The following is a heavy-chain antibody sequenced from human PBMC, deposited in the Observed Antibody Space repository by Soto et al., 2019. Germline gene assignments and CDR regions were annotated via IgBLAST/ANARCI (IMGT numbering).Heavy chain of an antibody. CDR2: ISAYNGNT. Sequence: QVQLVQSGAEVKKPGASVKVSCKASGYTFTNYGINWVRQAPGQELEWMGWISAYNGNTNYAQKLQGRVTMTTDTSTSTAYMELRSLRSDDTAVYYCARDRLPGRYCSGGSCYTDWFDPWGQGTLVTVSS. CDR1: GYTFTNYG. V-gene: IGHV1-18*01. CDR3: ARDRLPGRYCSGGSCYTDWFDP. J-gene: IGHJ5*02. D-gene: IGHD2-15*01.